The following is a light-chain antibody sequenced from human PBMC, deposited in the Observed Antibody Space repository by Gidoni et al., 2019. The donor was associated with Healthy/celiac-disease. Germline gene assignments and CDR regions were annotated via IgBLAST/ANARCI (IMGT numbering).Light chain of an antibody. Sequence: DTQMTQSPSSLSASLGDRVTITCRASQSISSYLYWYQQKPAKAPKLLLYAASSLQSGVPSRCSGSGSCTAFTLPIISRQPEDFATYYCQQSYSTLTFTFGPGTKVDIK. V-gene: IGKV1-39*01. CDR3: QQSYSTLTFT. CDR2: AAS. J-gene: IGKJ3*01. CDR1: QSISSY.